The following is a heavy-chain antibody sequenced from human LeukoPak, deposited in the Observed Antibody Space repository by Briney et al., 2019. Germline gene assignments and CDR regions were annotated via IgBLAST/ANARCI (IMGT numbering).Heavy chain of an antibody. D-gene: IGHD6-6*01. CDR1: GGSISSGGYY. CDR2: IYHSGST. V-gene: IGHV4-30-2*01. J-gene: IGHJ5*02. CDR3: ASLYSSSSWNWFDP. Sequence: SETLSLTCTVSGGSISSGGYYWSWIRQPPGKGLEWIGYIYHSGSTYYNPSLKSRVTISVDRSKNQFSLKLSSVTAADTAVYYCASLYSSSSWNWFDPWGQGTRVTVSS.